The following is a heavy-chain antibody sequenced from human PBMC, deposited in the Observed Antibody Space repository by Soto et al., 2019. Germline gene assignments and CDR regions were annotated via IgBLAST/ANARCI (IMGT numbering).Heavy chain of an antibody. CDR1: GFTFSNYA. Sequence: GGSLRLSCAASGFTFSNYAMNWVRRAPGKGLQWVSYINTSGRTTHYADPVKGRFTISRDNARNSLYLQMDSLRDEDTAIYYCPRDLGDPNQDYWGQGTLVTVSS. CDR2: INTSGRTT. CDR3: PRDLGDPNQDY. J-gene: IGHJ4*02. D-gene: IGHD2-21*02. V-gene: IGHV3-48*02.